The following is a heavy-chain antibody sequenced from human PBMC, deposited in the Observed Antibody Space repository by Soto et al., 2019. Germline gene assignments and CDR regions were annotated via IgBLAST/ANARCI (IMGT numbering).Heavy chain of an antibody. D-gene: IGHD3-3*01. V-gene: IGHV2-5*02. CDR1: GFSLTTSGVG. CDR2: IYWDDDK. J-gene: IGHJ4*02. CDR3: AHRVLRTVFGLVTTTAIYFDF. Sequence: QITLNESGPTPVKPRQTLTLTCTFSGFSLTTSGVGVGWIRQSPGKAPEWLALIYWDDDKRYSPSLKSRPTITKATSKNQVVLTMADLDPAETATYYCAHRVLRTVFGLVTTTAIYFDFWGQGTPVAVSS.